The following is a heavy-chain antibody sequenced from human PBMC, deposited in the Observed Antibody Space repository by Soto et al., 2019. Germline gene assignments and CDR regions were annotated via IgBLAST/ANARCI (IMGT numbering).Heavy chain of an antibody. J-gene: IGHJ4*02. CDR1: GGTFSSYA. V-gene: IGHV1-69*06. D-gene: IGHD3-10*01. CDR3: AREHGGSGSYRSGF. CDR2: IIPIFGTA. Sequence: QVQLVQSGAEVKKPGSSVKVSCKASGGTFSSYAITWVRQAPGQGLEWMGGIIPIFGTANYAQKFQGRVTLTADKPTGEAYMVLGSLSSDNTAVHYCAREHGGSGSYRSGFWGPGTPGTVSS.